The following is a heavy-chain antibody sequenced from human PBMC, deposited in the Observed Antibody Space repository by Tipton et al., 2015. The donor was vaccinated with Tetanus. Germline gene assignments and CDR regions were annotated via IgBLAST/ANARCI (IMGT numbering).Heavy chain of an antibody. D-gene: IGHD2-15*01. CDR3: ARTLRSYYYCYGMDV. V-gene: IGHV1-18*01. Sequence: QSGAEVKKPGASVKVSCKASGYTFTSYGISWVRQAPGQGLEWMGWISAYNGNTNYAQKLQGRVTMTTDTSTSTAYMELRSLRSDDAAVYYCARTLRSYYYCYGMDVWGQGTTVTVSS. CDR1: GYTFTSYG. J-gene: IGHJ6*02. CDR2: ISAYNGNT.